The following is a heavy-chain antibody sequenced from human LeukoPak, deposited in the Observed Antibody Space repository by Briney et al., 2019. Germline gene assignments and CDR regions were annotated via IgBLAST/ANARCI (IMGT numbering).Heavy chain of an antibody. CDR1: GFPFSNYW. CDR2: IRKDGRDK. Sequence: GGSLRLSCAASGFPFSNYWMTWVRQAPGKGLEWVANIRKDGRDKYYVDSVQGRFTISRDNSRNTLYLQMNSLRTEDTAVYYCAKAGAYDSSGYYYYLDYWGQGTLVTVPS. D-gene: IGHD3-22*01. V-gene: IGHV3-7*02. J-gene: IGHJ4*02. CDR3: AKAGAYDSSGYYYYLDY.